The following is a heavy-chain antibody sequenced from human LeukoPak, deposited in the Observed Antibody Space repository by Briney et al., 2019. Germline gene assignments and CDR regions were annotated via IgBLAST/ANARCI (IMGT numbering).Heavy chain of an antibody. CDR1: GYTFTSYY. D-gene: IGHD3-10*01. J-gene: IGHJ6*03. V-gene: IGHV1-46*01. CDR3: ARGQINYYGSGSYYNYYYMDV. Sequence: ASVKVSCKASGYTFTSYYMHWVRQAPGQGLEWMGIINPSGGSTSYAQKFQGRVTITADESTSKAYMELSSLRSEDTAVYYCARGQINYYGSGSYYNYYYMDVWGKGTTVTVSS. CDR2: INPSGGST.